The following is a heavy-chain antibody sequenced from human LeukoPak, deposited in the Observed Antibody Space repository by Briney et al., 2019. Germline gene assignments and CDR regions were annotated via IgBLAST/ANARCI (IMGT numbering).Heavy chain of an antibody. CDR1: RFTFDDYG. V-gene: IGHV3-20*04. D-gene: IGHD3-22*01. J-gene: IGHJ4*02. CDR2: INWNGGST. Sequence: GGSLRLSCAASRFTFDDYGMSWVRQAPGKGLEWVSGINWNGGSTGYADSVKGRFTISRDNAKNSLYLQMNSLRAEDTALYYCARADYYDSSGYYGGEVDYWGQGTLVTVSS. CDR3: ARADYYDSSGYYGGEVDY.